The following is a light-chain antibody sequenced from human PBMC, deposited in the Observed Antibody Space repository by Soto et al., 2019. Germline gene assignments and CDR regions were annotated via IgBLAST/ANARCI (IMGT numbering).Light chain of an antibody. CDR1: QSISSY. CDR2: AAY. V-gene: IGKV1-39*01. Sequence: DIQMTQSPSSLSASVGDRVTITCRASQSISSYLNWYQQKPGKAPKLLIYAAYSLQSGVPSRFSGSGSGTDFTLTISSLQPEDFATYYCQQSYSTPPRLTFGGGTKVEIK. J-gene: IGKJ4*01. CDR3: QQSYSTPPRLT.